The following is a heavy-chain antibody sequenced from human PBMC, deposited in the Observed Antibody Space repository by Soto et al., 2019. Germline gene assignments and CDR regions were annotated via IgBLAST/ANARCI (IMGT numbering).Heavy chain of an antibody. CDR3: ARARVYLYYYGMDV. Sequence: QVQLVQSGAEVKKPGASVKVSCKASGDTFTSYDINWVRQATGQGLEWMGWMNPNSGNTGYAQKFQGRVTMTRNTSISTAYMELSSLRSEDTAVYYCARARVYLYYYGMDVWGQGTTVTVSS. D-gene: IGHD6-13*01. V-gene: IGHV1-8*01. CDR1: GDTFTSYD. CDR2: MNPNSGNT. J-gene: IGHJ6*02.